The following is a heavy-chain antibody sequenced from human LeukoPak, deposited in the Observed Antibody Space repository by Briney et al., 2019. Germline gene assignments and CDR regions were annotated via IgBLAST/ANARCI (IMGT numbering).Heavy chain of an antibody. CDR3: ARDRTLWFGELLLPRGIIDY. CDR1: GFTVSSNY. Sequence: GGSLRLSCAASGFTVSSNYMSWVRQAPGKGLEWVSVIYSGGSTYYADSVKGRFTISRDNSKNTLYLQMNSLRAEDTAVYYCARDRTLWFGELLLPRGIIDYWGQGTLVTVSS. D-gene: IGHD3-10*01. CDR2: IYSGGST. V-gene: IGHV3-66*01. J-gene: IGHJ4*02.